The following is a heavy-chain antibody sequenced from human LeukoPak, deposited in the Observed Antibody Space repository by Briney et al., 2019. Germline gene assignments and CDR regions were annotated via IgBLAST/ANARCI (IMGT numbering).Heavy chain of an antibody. J-gene: IGHJ4*02. CDR2: ITTSTGNP. V-gene: IGHV7-4-1*02. D-gene: IGHD5/OR15-5a*01. CDR3: ARDASTINFDY. CDR1: GYTFTGYS. Sequence: ASVKVSCKAFGYTFTGYSINWLRQAPGQGLEWMGWITTSTGNPTYAQGFTGRFVFSLDTSVSTTYLHINSLKAEDTAVYYCARDASTINFDYWGQGTLVTVSS.